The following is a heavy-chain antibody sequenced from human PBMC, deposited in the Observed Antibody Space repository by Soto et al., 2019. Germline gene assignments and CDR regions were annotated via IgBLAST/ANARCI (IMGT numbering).Heavy chain of an antibody. Sequence: QVQLQESGPGLVKPSQTLSLTCTVSGGSISSGGYYWSWIRQHPGKGLEWIGYIYYSGSTYYNPSLKSRVTISVDKSKNQFSLKLSSVTAADTAVYYCARDNSSGWHHYFDYWGQGTLVTVSS. CDR1: GGSISSGGYY. CDR3: ARDNSSGWHHYFDY. CDR2: IYYSGST. V-gene: IGHV4-31*03. J-gene: IGHJ4*02. D-gene: IGHD6-19*01.